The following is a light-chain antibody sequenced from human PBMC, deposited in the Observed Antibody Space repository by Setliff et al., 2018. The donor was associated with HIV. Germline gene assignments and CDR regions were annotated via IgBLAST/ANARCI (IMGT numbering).Light chain of an antibody. CDR1: SSDIGRYNL. J-gene: IGLJ1*01. CDR2: QAT. CDR3: CSNTGSNTYV. Sequence: SVLPQPASVSGSPGQSITISCTGTSSDIGRYNLVSWYQQYPGKAPKLMIYQATKRPSGVSNRFSGSKSGNTASLTISGLQAEDGADYYCCSNTGSNTYVFGSGTKVTVL. V-gene: IGLV2-23*01.